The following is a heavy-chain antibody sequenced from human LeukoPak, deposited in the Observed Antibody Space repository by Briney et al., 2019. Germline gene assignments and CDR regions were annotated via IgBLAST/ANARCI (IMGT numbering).Heavy chain of an antibody. CDR2: INHSGST. CDR1: GGSFSGYY. V-gene: IGHV4-34*01. Sequence: SETLSLTCAVYGGSFSGYYWSWIRQPPGKGLEWIGEINHSGSTNYNPSLKSRVTISVDTSKNQFSLKLSSVTAADTAVYYCAKYDTSGYLDYWGQGTLVTVSS. D-gene: IGHD3-22*01. CDR3: AKYDTSGYLDY. J-gene: IGHJ4*02.